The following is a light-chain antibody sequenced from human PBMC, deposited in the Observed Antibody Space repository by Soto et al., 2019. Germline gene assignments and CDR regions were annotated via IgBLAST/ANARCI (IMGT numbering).Light chain of an antibody. Sequence: DIQMTQSPSSLAASVGDRVTITCRASEIINNYLNWYQQKPGQAPQLLIYGASIFQGGGPSRFSGGGSGTDYTLTINSLQPEDFATYYCQQSYSTPRMYTFCQGTKLEIK. V-gene: IGKV1-39*01. CDR3: QQSYSTPRMYT. CDR1: EIINNY. J-gene: IGKJ2*01. CDR2: GAS.